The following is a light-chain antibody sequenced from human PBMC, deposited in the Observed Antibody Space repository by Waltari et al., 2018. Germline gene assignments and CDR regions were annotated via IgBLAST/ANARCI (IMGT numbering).Light chain of an antibody. V-gene: IGLV2-14*03. Sequence: QPALTQPASVPGSPGQSITISCTGTSSHVGGYNHVPWYQHHPGKAPKLMIYDVSNRPSGVSDRFSGSKSGDTASLTISGLQAEDEADYYCNSYTSSSTWVFGGGTKLTVL. J-gene: IGLJ3*02. CDR3: NSYTSSSTWV. CDR1: SSHVGGYNH. CDR2: DVS.